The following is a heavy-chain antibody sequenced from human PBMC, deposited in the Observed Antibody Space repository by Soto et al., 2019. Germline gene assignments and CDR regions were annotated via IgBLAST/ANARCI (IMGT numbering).Heavy chain of an antibody. V-gene: IGHV1-69*13. Sequence: ASVKVSCKASGGSFRSYAFNWVRQAPGQGLEWMGGIIPAFGTANYAQKFQGRVTITADESTSTAYMELSSLRSEDTAVYYCARAPGVRNYYFDYWGQGTLVTVSS. J-gene: IGHJ4*02. CDR3: ARAPGVRNYYFDY. D-gene: IGHD3-10*01. CDR1: GGSFRSYA. CDR2: IIPAFGTA.